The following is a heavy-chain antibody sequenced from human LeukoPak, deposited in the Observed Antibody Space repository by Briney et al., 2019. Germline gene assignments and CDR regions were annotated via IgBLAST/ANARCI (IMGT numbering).Heavy chain of an antibody. J-gene: IGHJ4*02. V-gene: IGHV1-2*02. Sequence: ASVKVSCKASGYTFTGYYMHWVRQAPGQGLEWMGGINPNSGGTNYAQKFQGRVTMTRDTSISTAYMELSRLRSDDTAVYYCAREGWELREYFDYWGQGTLVTVSS. CDR3: AREGWELREYFDY. D-gene: IGHD1-26*01. CDR2: INPNSGGT. CDR1: GYTFTGYY.